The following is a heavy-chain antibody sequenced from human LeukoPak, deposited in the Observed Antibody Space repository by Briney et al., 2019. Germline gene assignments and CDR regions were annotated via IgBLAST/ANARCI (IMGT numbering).Heavy chain of an antibody. CDR1: GFTFSSYG. J-gene: IGHJ3*02. Sequence: GGSLRLSCAASGFTFSSYGMHWVRQAPGKGLEWVAFIRYDGSNKYYADSAKGRFTISRDNSKNTLYLQMNSLRAEDTAVYYCAKDQDYGLAFDIWGQGTMVTVSS. D-gene: IGHD4-17*01. CDR2: IRYDGSNK. CDR3: AKDQDYGLAFDI. V-gene: IGHV3-30*02.